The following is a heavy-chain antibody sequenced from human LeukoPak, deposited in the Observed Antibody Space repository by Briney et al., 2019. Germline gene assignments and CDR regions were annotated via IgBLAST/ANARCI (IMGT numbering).Heavy chain of an antibody. CDR2: INHSGST. Sequence: SETLSLTCAVYGGSFSGYYWSWIRQPPGKGLEWIGEINHSGSTNYNPSLKSRVTISVDTSKNQFSLKLSSVTAADTAVYYWYSRNDAFDIWGQGTMVTVSS. CDR3: YSRNDAFDI. J-gene: IGHJ3*02. CDR1: GGSFSGYY. D-gene: IGHD1-1*01. V-gene: IGHV4-34*01.